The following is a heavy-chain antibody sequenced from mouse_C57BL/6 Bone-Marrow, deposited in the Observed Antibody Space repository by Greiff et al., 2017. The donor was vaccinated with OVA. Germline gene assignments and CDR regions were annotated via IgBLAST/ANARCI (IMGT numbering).Heavy chain of an antibody. CDR3: ARDVSTRAYAMDY. CDR1: GYTFTSYW. V-gene: IGHV1-52*01. CDR2: IDPSDSET. Sequence: QVQLQQPGAELVRPGSSVKLSCKASGYTFTSYWMHWVKQRPIQGLEWIGNIDPSDSETHYNQKFKDKATLTVDKSSSTAYMQRSSLTSEDSAVYYCARDVSTRAYAMDYWGQGTSVTVSS. J-gene: IGHJ4*01. D-gene: IGHD2-1*01.